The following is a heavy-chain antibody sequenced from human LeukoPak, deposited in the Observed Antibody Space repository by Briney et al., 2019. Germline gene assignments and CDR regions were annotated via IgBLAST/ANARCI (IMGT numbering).Heavy chain of an antibody. CDR1: GGSISSSSYY. J-gene: IGHJ4*02. V-gene: IGHV4-39*07. CDR2: IYYSGST. CDR3: ARDGYNPIDY. Sequence: SETLSLTCTVSGGSISSSSYYWGWIRQPPGKGLEWIGTIYYSGSTYYNPSLKSRVIISVDTSKNQFSLSPTSVTAADTAVYYCARDGYNPIDYWGQGTLVTVSS. D-gene: IGHD5-24*01.